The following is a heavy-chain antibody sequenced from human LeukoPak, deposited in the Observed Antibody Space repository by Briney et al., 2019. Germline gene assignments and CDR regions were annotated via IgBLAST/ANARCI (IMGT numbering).Heavy chain of an antibody. CDR1: GYTFTSYG. D-gene: IGHD6-13*01. CDR3: ATAPAAADSS. V-gene: IGHV1-18*01. Sequence: ASVKVSCKASGYTFTSYGISWVRQAPGQGLEWMGWISAYNGNTNYAQKLQGRVTMTTDTSTSTAYMELSSLRAEDTAVYYCATAPAAADSSWGQGTLVAVSS. J-gene: IGHJ5*02. CDR2: ISAYNGNT.